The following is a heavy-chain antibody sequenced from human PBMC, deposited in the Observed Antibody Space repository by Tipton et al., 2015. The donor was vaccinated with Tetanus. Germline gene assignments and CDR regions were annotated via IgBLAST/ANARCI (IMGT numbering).Heavy chain of an antibody. CDR2: IHSSGST. CDR1: GGSVSSGSYY. J-gene: IGHJ4*02. V-gene: IGHV4-61*01. Sequence: TLSLTCTVSGGSVSSGSYYWSWIRQPPGKGPEWIGQIHSSGSTSYIPSLKSRVTISLDTSKNQFSLRLTSVTAADTAVYYCARDIEEVGATKYFDYWGQGTLVTVSS. D-gene: IGHD1-26*01. CDR3: ARDIEEVGATKYFDY.